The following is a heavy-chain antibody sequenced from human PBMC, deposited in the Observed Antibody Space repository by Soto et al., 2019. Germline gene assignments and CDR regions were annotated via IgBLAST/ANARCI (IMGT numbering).Heavy chain of an antibody. CDR2: LYSGGSS. CDR1: GLTVSRNY. J-gene: IGHJ4*02. V-gene: IGHV3-53*01. CDR3: AHSSGHHYYFDS. Sequence: EQLVESGGGLIQPGGSLRISCAFSGLTVSRNYMSLFRQAPGKGLDWVSVLYSGGSSSYAESVKGRFTISRDSSKTILFLQMNSLRPEDTAIYYCAHSSGHHYYFDSWGQGTLVTVSS. D-gene: IGHD3-22*01.